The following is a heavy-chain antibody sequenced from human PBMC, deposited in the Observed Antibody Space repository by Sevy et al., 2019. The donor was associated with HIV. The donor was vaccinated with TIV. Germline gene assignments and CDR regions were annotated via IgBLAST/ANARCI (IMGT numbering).Heavy chain of an antibody. CDR2: ISGGGGNT. CDR1: GFTFSTYA. D-gene: IGHD3-22*01. V-gene: IGHV3-64*01. Sequence: GGSLRLSCAASGFTFSTYAMYWVRQAPGKGLEYVSAISGGGGNTYYGTSEKGRFTVSRDNAKNTLYLQMGSLRAEDMAVYFCARKYHDTSGYPRYSMDVWGQGTTVTVSS. CDR3: ARKYHDTSGYPRYSMDV. J-gene: IGHJ6*02.